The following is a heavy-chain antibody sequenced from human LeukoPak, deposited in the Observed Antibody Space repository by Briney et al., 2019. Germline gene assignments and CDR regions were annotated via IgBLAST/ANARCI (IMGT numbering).Heavy chain of an antibody. CDR1: GSSLSRLA. CDR3: ARNPAPSYFYYHFMDV. V-gene: IGHV1-69*05. Sequence: EASVTVSCKASGSSLSRLAFSWVRQAPGQGLEWLGGIVPVFSAADYAQKFQGRITITTDESTSTVYMELGSLRSEDTAVYFCARNPAPSYFYYHFMDVWGKGTTVAVSS. J-gene: IGHJ6*03. D-gene: IGHD2-15*01. CDR2: IVPVFSAA.